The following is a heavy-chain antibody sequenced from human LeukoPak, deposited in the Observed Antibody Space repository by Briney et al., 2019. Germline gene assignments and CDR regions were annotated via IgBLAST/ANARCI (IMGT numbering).Heavy chain of an antibody. CDR3: TRMTTGHDY. Sequence: NPSETLSLTCGVSGVSFDDYYWSWVRQTPGKGLEWLGEINHSGYTNDSPSLKSRVNLSIDTSRKQFPLNLRSVTVADAGIYYCTRMTTGHDYWGQGTLVTVSS. CDR1: GVSFDDYY. D-gene: IGHD4-17*01. CDR2: INHSGYT. J-gene: IGHJ4*02. V-gene: IGHV4-34*01.